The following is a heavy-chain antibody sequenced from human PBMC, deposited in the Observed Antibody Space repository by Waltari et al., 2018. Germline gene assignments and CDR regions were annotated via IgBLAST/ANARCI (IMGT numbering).Heavy chain of an antibody. CDR1: GYTFTSYG. D-gene: IGHD2-2*01. J-gene: IGHJ5*02. CDR2: ISAYNGKT. Sequence: QVQLVQSGAEVKKPGASVTVSCKASGYTFTSYGISWVRQAPGQGLEWMGWISAYNGKTNYAQKLQGRVPMTTDTSTSTADMGLRSLGSGDTAVYYWARGRLRGDTLPAPVDPWGQGTLVTVSS. CDR3: ARGRLRGDTLPAPVDP. V-gene: IGHV1-18*01.